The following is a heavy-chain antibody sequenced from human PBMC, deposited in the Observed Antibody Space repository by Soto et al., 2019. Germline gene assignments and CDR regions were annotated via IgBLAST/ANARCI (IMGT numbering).Heavy chain of an antibody. CDR1: GFTFSSYG. CDR2: ISYDGSNK. Sequence: QVQLVESGGGVVQPGRSLRLSCAASGFTFSSYGMHWVRQAPGKGLEWVAVISYDGSNKYYADSVKGRFTISRDNSKNTLYLQMNSLRAEDTAGYYCATYSSGGYWGQGTLVTVSS. CDR3: ATYSSGGY. J-gene: IGHJ4*02. D-gene: IGHD6-19*01. V-gene: IGHV3-30*03.